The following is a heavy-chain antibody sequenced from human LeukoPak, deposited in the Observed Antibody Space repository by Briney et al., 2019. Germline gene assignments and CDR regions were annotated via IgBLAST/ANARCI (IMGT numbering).Heavy chain of an antibody. V-gene: IGHV3-23*01. CDR1: GFTFSSYA. D-gene: IGHD3-22*01. CDR3: AKDRYDSSGYRLAYYFDY. J-gene: IGHJ4*02. CDR2: ISGSGGST. Sequence: GGSLRLSCAASGFTFSSYAMSWVSQAPGKGLEWVSAISGSGGSTYYADSVKGRFTISRDNSKNTLYLQMNSLRAEDTAVYYCAKDRYDSSGYRLAYYFDYWGQGTLVTVSS.